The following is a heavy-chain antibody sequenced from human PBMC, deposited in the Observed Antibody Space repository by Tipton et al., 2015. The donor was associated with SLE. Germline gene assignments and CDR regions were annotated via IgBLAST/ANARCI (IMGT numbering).Heavy chain of an antibody. Sequence: LRLSCTVSGGSITNDNHYWSWIRQPAGKGLEWIGRIYASGGINYNPSLKSRLTISVDTSKNQFSLNLSSVTAADTAVYYCARDTRDWFLSESWGQGALVTVSS. CDR1: GGSITNDNHY. V-gene: IGHV4-61*02. CDR2: IYASGGI. J-gene: IGHJ4*02. CDR3: ARDTRDWFLSES. D-gene: IGHD3-9*01.